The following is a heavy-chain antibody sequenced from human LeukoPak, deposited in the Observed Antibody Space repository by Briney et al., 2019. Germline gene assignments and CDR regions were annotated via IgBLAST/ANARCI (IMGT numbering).Heavy chain of an antibody. CDR1: GFTFSDYY. Sequence: PGGSLRLSCAASGFTFSDYYMSWIRQAPRKGLEWVSYISSSGSTIYYADSVKGRFTISRDNAKNSLYLQMNSLRAEDTAVYYCASNYDYHDSSGQLDIWGQGTMVTVSS. V-gene: IGHV3-11*04. D-gene: IGHD3-22*01. CDR2: ISSSGSTI. CDR3: ASNYDYHDSSGQLDI. J-gene: IGHJ3*02.